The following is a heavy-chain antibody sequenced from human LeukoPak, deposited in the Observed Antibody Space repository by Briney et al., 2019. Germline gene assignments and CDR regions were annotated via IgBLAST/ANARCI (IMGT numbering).Heavy chain of an antibody. J-gene: IGHJ6*02. Sequence: PSETLSLTCTVSGGSISSYYWSWIRQPAGKGLEWIGRIYTSGSTNYNPSLKSRVTMSVDTSKNQLSLKLSSVTAADTAVYYCARNGKAARPYYYYYGMDVWGQGTTVTVSS. D-gene: IGHD6-6*01. V-gene: IGHV4-4*07. CDR2: IYTSGST. CDR1: GGSISSYY. CDR3: ARNGKAARPYYYYYGMDV.